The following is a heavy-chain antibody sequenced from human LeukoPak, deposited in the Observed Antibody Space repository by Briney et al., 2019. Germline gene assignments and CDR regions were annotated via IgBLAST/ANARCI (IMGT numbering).Heavy chain of an antibody. CDR2: INSDGSST. CDR1: GFTFSSYA. J-gene: IGHJ6*02. D-gene: IGHD1-26*01. CDR3: ARGSGSYTRYYYYYGMDV. V-gene: IGHV3-74*01. Sequence: PGRSLRLSCAASGFTFSSYAMHWVRQAPGKGLVWVSRINSDGSSTSYADSVKGRFTISRDNAKNTLYLQMNSLRAEDTAVYYCARGSGSYTRYYYYYGMDVWGQGTTVTVSS.